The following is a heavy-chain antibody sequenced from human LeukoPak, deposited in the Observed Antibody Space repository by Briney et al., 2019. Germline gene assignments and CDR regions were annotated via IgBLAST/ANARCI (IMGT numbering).Heavy chain of an antibody. CDR2: IYYSGST. Sequence: SEALSLTCTVSGGSISSGGYYWSWIRQHPGKGLEWIGYIYYSGSTYYNPSLKSRVTISVDTSKNQFSLKLSSVTAADTAVYYCARARGGYYYDSSGYWLDYWGQGTLVTVSS. V-gene: IGHV4-31*03. CDR1: GGSISSGGYY. D-gene: IGHD3-22*01. CDR3: ARARGGYYYDSSGYWLDY. J-gene: IGHJ4*02.